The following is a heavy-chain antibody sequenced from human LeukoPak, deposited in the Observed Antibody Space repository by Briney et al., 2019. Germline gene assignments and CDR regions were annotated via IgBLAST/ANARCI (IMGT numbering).Heavy chain of an antibody. J-gene: IGHJ5*02. Sequence: ASVRVSCKASGFTFASFYIHWVRQAPGQGLEWMGIINPSDGSTNYAQKFQGRVSMTRDPSTSTVYMDLNSLRSEDTAVYYCARDPLPVAGVYNWFDPWGQGALVTV. CDR2: INPSDGST. CDR3: ARDPLPVAGVYNWFDP. CDR1: GFTFASFY. D-gene: IGHD2-8*01. V-gene: IGHV1-46*01.